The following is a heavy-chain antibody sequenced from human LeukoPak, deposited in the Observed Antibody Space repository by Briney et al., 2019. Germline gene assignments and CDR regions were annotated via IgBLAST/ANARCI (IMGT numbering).Heavy chain of an antibody. CDR2: IYYTGST. D-gene: IGHD2-21*02. V-gene: IGHV4-39*07. J-gene: IGHJ5*02. CDR1: GGSISSSSYY. Sequence: SETLSLTCTVSGGSISSSSYYWGWIRQPPGKGLEWIGSIYYTGSTYYNPSLKSRVTISVDRSKNQFSLKLSSVTAADTAVYYCARGDPNWFDPWGQGTLVTVSS. CDR3: ARGDPNWFDP.